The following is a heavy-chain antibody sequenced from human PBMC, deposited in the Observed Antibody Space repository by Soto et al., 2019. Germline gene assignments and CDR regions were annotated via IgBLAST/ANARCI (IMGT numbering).Heavy chain of an antibody. D-gene: IGHD3-10*01. CDR1: GFNFSPYW. Sequence: EVQLVESGGGLVQPGESLRLSCAASGFNFSPYWMHWVRQVPGKGLEWISHIGGGGSMTIYADSVKGRFTISRDDAKNTLYLQIIILRSEDTAVYYCVRDRGSPDSFDSWGQGTKVTVSS. J-gene: IGHJ3*02. V-gene: IGHV3-74*01. CDR2: IGGGGSMT. CDR3: VRDRGSPDSFDS.